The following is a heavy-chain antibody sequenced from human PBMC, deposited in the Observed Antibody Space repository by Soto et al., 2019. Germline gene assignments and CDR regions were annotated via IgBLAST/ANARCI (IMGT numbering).Heavy chain of an antibody. V-gene: IGHV4-39*01. J-gene: IGHJ4*01. CDR1: GVSIIDTSYY. Sequence: TLSLTCNVSGVSIIDTSYYWGWIRQPPGKGLEWIGTIYFNGNTFYNPSLKSRLTISVDTSKNQISLRLTSVTAADTAVYYCARQGSYWGHGTLVTVSS. CDR2: IYFNGNT. CDR3: ARQGSY.